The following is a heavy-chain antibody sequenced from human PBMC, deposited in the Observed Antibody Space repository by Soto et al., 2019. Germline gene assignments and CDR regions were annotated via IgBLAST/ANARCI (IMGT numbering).Heavy chain of an antibody. V-gene: IGHV4-39*01. J-gene: IGHJ4*01. CDR1: GVSIIDTSYY. Sequence: TLSLTCNVSGVSIIDTSYYWGWIRQPPGKGLEWIGTIYFNGNTFYNPSLKSRLTISVDTSKNQISLRLTSVTAADTAVYYCARQGSYWGHGTLVTVSS. CDR2: IYFNGNT. CDR3: ARQGSY.